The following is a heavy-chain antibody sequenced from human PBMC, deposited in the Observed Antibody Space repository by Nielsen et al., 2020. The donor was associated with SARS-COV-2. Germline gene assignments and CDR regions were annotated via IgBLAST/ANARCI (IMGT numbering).Heavy chain of an antibody. D-gene: IGHD6-19*01. Sequence: ASVKVSCKASGYTFTSYGISWVRQAPGQGLEWMGWISAYNGNTNYAQKLQGRVTMTTDTSTSTAYMELRSLRSDDTAVYYCARNVEQWLVDDAFDIWGAGKMGTVSS. CDR2: ISAYNGNT. V-gene: IGHV1-18*01. J-gene: IGHJ3*02. CDR3: ARNVEQWLVDDAFDI. CDR1: GYTFTSYG.